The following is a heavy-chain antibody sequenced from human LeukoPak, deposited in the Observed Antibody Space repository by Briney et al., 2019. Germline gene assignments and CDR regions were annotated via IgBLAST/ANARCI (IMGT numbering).Heavy chain of an antibody. D-gene: IGHD2-2*01. Sequence: ASVKVSCKASGYTFTSYCISWVRQAPGQGLEWMGLINANDGNTSYAQKFQGRVTMTTDTSTSTVYMELSSLRSEDTAVYYCARDLAGHCSSTSCYPGPFDYWGQGTLVTVSS. J-gene: IGHJ4*02. CDR2: INANDGNT. CDR1: GYTFTSYC. V-gene: IGHV1-46*01. CDR3: ARDLAGHCSSTSCYPGPFDY.